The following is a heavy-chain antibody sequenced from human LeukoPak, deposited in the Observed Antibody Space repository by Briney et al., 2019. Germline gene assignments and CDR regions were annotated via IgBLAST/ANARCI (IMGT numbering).Heavy chain of an antibody. D-gene: IGHD2-2*01. V-gene: IGHV3-7*01. CDR1: GFTLSSYW. CDR2: IKRDGSEK. J-gene: IGHJ6*03. CDR3: ARGVGYCSTTSCRDYYYMDV. Sequence: GGSLRLSCAASGFTLSSYWMSWVRQAPGKGLEWVANIKRDGSEKYYVDSVKGRSTISRDNAKNSLYLQMNSLRAEDTAVYYCARGVGYCSTTSCRDYYYMDVWGKGTTVTVSS.